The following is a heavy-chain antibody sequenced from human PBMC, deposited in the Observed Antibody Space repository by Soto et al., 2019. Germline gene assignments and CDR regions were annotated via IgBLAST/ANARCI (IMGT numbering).Heavy chain of an antibody. J-gene: IGHJ4*02. CDR2: INDSGGT. D-gene: IGHD6-13*01. V-gene: IGHV4-34*01. CDR3: ARGRKGFSSSCYVD. Sequence: PSETLPLTCAVYGGSFSGYYWTWIRQPPGEGLEWIGEINDSGGTDYNPSLKSRVTISLDTSKNQLSLKLSSVTAADTAVYYCARGRKGFSSSCYVDWGQGTLVTVSS. CDR1: GGSFSGYY.